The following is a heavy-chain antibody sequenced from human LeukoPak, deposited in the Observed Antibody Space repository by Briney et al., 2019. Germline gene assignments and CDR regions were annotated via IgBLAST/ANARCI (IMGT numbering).Heavy chain of an antibody. CDR3: AKYSSSSRTLDY. J-gene: IGHJ4*02. Sequence: GGSLRLSCAASGFTFSSYGMHWVRQAPGKGLEWVAVISYDGSNKYYADSVKGRFTISRDNSKNTLYLQMNSLRAEDTAVYYCAKYSSSSRTLDYWGQGTLVTVSS. CDR1: GFTFSSYG. CDR2: ISYDGSNK. D-gene: IGHD6-6*01. V-gene: IGHV3-30*18.